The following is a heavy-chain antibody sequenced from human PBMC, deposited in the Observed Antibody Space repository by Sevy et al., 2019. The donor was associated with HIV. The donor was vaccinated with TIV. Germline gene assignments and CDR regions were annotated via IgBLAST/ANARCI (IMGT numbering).Heavy chain of an antibody. D-gene: IGHD2-2*01. CDR1: GFTFSSYA. J-gene: IGHJ4*02. CDR3: ARDRGRDIVLVPAAKTNYLTL. CDR2: ISYDGINK. V-gene: IGHV3-30-3*01. Sequence: GGSLRLSCAASGFTFSSYAMHRVRQAPSKGLEWVTVISYDGINKYYADSVKGRFTISRDNSKNTLYLQMSSLRVEDTAVYYCARDRGRDIVLVPAAKTNYLTLWGQGTLVTVSS.